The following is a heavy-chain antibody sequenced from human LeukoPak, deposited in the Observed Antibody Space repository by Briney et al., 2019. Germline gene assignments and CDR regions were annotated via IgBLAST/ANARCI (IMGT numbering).Heavy chain of an antibody. CDR3: ARDLTSITMVRGVIQGIDY. CDR1: GYTFTSYG. V-gene: IGHV1-18*01. Sequence: ASVKVSCKASGYTFTSYGISWVRQAPGQGLEWMGWISAYNGNTNYAQKLQGRVTMTTDTSTSTAYMELGSLRSDDTAVYYCARDLTSITMVRGVIQGIDYWGQGTLVTVSS. CDR2: ISAYNGNT. J-gene: IGHJ4*02. D-gene: IGHD3-10*01.